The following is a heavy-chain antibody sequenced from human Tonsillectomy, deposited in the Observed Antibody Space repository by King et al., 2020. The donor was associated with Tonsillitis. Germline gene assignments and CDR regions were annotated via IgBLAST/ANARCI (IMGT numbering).Heavy chain of an antibody. Sequence: MSWIRRAPGKGLEWVSYISTSSNSIYYADSVKGRFTISRDNAKNSLYLQMNSLRAEDTAVYYCARAPYAYTFADYWGQVTLVTVSS. J-gene: IGHJ4*02. D-gene: IGHD5-24*01. CDR3: ARAPYAYTFADY. V-gene: IGHV3-11*01. CDR2: ISTSSNSI.